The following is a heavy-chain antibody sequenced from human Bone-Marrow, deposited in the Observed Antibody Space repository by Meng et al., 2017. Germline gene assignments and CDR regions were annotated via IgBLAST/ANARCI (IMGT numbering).Heavy chain of an antibody. V-gene: IGHV1-69*06. CDR3: ARDSRPDYYGSGMLWDV. J-gene: IGHJ6*02. Sequence: SVKISCKASGGTFSSYAISWGRQAPGQGLEWMGGIIPIFGTANYAQKFQGRVTITSDKSTSTAYMELSSLRSEDTAVYYCARDSRPDYYGSGMLWDVWGQGTTVTVSS. CDR1: GGTFSSYA. CDR2: IIPIFGTA. D-gene: IGHD3-10*01.